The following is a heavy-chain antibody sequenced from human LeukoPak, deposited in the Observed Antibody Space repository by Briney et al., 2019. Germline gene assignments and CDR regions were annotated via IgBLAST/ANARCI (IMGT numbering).Heavy chain of an antibody. Sequence: ASVKVSCKASGFTFTSSAMQWVRQARGQRLEWVGWIVVGSGNTNYAQKFQERVTITRDMSTSTAYMELSSLRSEDTAVYYCSRGGPVAGTHKYFQHWGQGTLVTVSS. V-gene: IGHV1-58*02. CDR3: SRGGPVAGTHKYFQH. CDR1: GFTFTSSA. J-gene: IGHJ1*01. D-gene: IGHD6-19*01. CDR2: IVVGSGNT.